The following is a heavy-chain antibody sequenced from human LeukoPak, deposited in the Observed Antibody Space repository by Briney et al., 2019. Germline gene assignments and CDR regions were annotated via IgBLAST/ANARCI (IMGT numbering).Heavy chain of an antibody. Sequence: GGSLRLSCAASGFTFSSYEMNWVRQAPGKGLEWVSYISSSGSTIFHADSVKGRITISRDNAKNSLYLQMKSLRAEDTAVYCCARDTGYSGFDYWGQGTLVTVSS. J-gene: IGHJ4*02. D-gene: IGHD3-10*01. CDR3: ARDTGYSGFDY. CDR1: GFTFSSYE. V-gene: IGHV3-48*03. CDR2: ISSSGSTI.